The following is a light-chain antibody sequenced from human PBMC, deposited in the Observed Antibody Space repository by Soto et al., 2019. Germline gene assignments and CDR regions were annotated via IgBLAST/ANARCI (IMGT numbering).Light chain of an antibody. J-gene: IGLJ1*01. CDR1: SGHSSYA. Sequence: QLVLTQSPSASASLGASVKLTCTLSSGHSSYAIAWHQQQPEKGPRYLMKLNSDGSHSTGDGIPDRFSGSSSGAERYLTISSLQSEDEADYYCQTWGTGIHYVFGTGTKLTVL. V-gene: IGLV4-69*01. CDR2: LNSDGSH. CDR3: QTWGTGIHYV.